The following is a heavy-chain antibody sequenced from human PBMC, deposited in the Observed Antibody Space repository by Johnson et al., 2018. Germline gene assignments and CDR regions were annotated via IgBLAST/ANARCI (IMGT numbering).Heavy chain of an antibody. V-gene: IGHV4-59*01. Sequence: QVQLQESGPGLVKPTVTLSLTCTVSGGPISSYYWSWIRQPPGKGLEGIGYIYYRGSSNYNPSLKSRVTISVDTAKNQFPLKLTSVTAADTAVYYCARGSGRSYFGRGAFDIWGQGTMVTVSS. CDR2: IYYRGSS. D-gene: IGHD1-26*01. J-gene: IGHJ3*02. CDR1: GGPISSYY. CDR3: ARGSGRSYFGRGAFDI.